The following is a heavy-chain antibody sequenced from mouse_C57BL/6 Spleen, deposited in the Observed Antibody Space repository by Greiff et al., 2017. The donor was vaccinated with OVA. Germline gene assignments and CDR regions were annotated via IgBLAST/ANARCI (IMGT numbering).Heavy chain of an antibody. CDR3: TRGSYYYAMDY. V-gene: IGHV1-15*01. J-gene: IGHJ4*01. CDR2: IDPETGGT. CDR1: GYTFTDYE. Sequence: QVQLQQSGAELVRPGASVTLSCKASGYTFTDYEMHWVKQTPVHGLEWIGAIDPETGGTAYNQKFKGKAILTADKSSSTAYMELRSLTSEDSAVYYYTRGSYYYAMDYWGQGTSVTVSS.